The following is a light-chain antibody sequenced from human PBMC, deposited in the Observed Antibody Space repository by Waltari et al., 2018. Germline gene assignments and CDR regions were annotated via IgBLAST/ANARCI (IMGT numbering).Light chain of an antibody. CDR3: QRYNSYANT. CDR1: QSINTY. V-gene: IGKV1-5*01. CDR2: GAS. J-gene: IGKJ2*01. Sequence: DILMTQSPSTLSASVGDRVTITCRASQSINTYLALYQQKPGKAPKLLIYGASTLESGVPGRFSGTGSGTEFTLTISSLQPDDFATYYCQRYNSYANTFGQGTKVDIK.